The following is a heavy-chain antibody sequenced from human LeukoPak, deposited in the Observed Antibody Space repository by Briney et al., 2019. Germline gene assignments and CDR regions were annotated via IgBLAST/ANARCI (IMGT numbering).Heavy chain of an antibody. Sequence: PSETLSLTCAVSGGSFSGYYWSWIRQPPGKGLEWIGEINHSGSTNYNPSLKSRVTISADTSKNQFFLKLSSVTAADTAVYYCARGAPDDLGYCSSTSCYNAHPYYFDYWGQGTLVTVSS. D-gene: IGHD2-2*02. V-gene: IGHV4-34*01. CDR1: GGSFSGYY. CDR2: INHSGST. CDR3: ARGAPDDLGYCSSTSCYNAHPYYFDY. J-gene: IGHJ4*02.